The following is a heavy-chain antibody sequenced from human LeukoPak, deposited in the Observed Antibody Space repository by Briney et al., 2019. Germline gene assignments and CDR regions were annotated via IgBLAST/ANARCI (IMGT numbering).Heavy chain of an antibody. CDR1: GYTFTSYD. V-gene: IGHV1-8*01. D-gene: IGHD5-12*01. Sequence: ASVKVSCKASGYTFTSYDINWVRQATGQGLEWMGWMNPNSGNTGYAQKFQGRVTMTRNTSISTAYMELRSLRSDDTAVYYCARDRLDIVTTIIFDYWGQGTLVTASS. CDR2: MNPNSGNT. J-gene: IGHJ4*02. CDR3: ARDRLDIVTTIIFDY.